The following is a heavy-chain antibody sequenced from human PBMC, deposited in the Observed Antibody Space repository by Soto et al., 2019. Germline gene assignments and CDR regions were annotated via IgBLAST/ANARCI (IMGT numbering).Heavy chain of an antibody. Sequence: LSLTCTVSGGSISSGDYYWSWIRQPPGKGLEWIGYIYYSGSTYYNPSLKSRVTISVDTSKNQFSLKLSSVTAADTAVYYCARARGYCSGGSCYSIKYYYYYYGMDVWGQGTTVTVSS. D-gene: IGHD2-15*01. V-gene: IGHV4-30-4*01. CDR3: ARARGYCSGGSCYSIKYYYYYYGMDV. CDR1: GGSISSGDYY. CDR2: IYYSGST. J-gene: IGHJ6*02.